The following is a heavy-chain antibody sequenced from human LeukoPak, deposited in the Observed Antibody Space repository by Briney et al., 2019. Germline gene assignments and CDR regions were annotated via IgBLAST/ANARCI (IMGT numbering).Heavy chain of an antibody. CDR1: GFTFSSYS. D-gene: IGHD1-7*01. CDR2: ISSSSSYI. V-gene: IGHV3-21*01. CDR3: ARDRGVPYFITGTTTAFFDY. J-gene: IGHJ4*02. Sequence: PGGSLRLSCAASGFTFSSYSMNWVRQAPGEGLEWVSSISSSSSYIYYADSVKGRFTISRDNAKNSLYLQMNSLRAEDTAVYYCARDRGVPYFITGTTTAFFDYWGQGTLVTVSS.